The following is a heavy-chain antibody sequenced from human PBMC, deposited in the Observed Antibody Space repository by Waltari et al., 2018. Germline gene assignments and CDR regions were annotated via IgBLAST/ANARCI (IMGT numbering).Heavy chain of an antibody. CDR3: AKPLRRDGYTALDY. D-gene: IGHD3-16*01. CDR2: INPKSGDT. J-gene: IGHJ4*02. CDR1: GYTFTDYY. V-gene: IGHV1-2*02. Sequence: QGLLVQSGAEVTKPGASVKVSCKASGYTFTDYYIHWVRQAPGQGLEWMGWINPKSGDTKYAQKFQGRVTMTRDTSISTTYMELSSLRSDDTAMYYCAKPLRRDGYTALDYWGQGTLVTVSS.